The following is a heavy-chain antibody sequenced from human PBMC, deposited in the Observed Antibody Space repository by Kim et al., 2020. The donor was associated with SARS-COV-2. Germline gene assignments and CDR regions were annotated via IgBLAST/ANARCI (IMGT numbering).Heavy chain of an antibody. CDR1: GGSFSGYY. V-gene: IGHV4-34*01. CDR2: INHSGST. CDR3: SRATSTHYDILTGYYPPYYFDY. Sequence: SETLSLTCAVYGGSFSGYYWSWIRQPPGKGLEWIGEINHSGSTNYNPSPKSRVIISVDTSKNQFSLNLSSVTAADTAVYYCSRATSTHYDILTGYYPPYYFDYWGQGTLVTVSS. J-gene: IGHJ4*02. D-gene: IGHD3-9*01.